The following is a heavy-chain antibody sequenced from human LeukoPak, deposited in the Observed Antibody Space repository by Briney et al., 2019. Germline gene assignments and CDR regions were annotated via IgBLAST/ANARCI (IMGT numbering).Heavy chain of an antibody. CDR1: GGSISSYY. Sequence: SETLSLTCTVSGGSISSYYWSWIRQPPGKGLEWIGYIYYSGSTNYNPSLKSRVTISVDTSKNQFSLKLSSVTAADTAVYYCARSYYDSSDYYFTSWGQGILVTVSS. J-gene: IGHJ4*02. CDR3: ARSYYDSSDYYFTS. CDR2: IYYSGST. V-gene: IGHV4-59*08. D-gene: IGHD3-22*01.